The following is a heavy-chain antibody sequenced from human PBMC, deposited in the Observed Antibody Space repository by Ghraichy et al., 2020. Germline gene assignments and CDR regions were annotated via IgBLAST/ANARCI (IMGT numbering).Heavy chain of an antibody. V-gene: IGHV4-59*01. J-gene: IGHJ5*02. CDR2: IYYSGST. CDR1: GGSISSYY. CDR3: ARDLGLVRGVRGWFDP. D-gene: IGHD3-10*01. Sequence: SETLSLTCTVSGGSISSYYWSWIRQPPGKGLEWIGYIYYSGSTNYNPSLKSRVTISVDTSKNQFSLKLSSVTAADTAVYYCARDLGLVRGVRGWFDPWGQGTLVTVSS.